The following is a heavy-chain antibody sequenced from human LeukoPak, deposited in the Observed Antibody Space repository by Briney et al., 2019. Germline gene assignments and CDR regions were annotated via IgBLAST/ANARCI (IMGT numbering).Heavy chain of an antibody. V-gene: IGHV3-7*01. CDR1: GFTFSSYW. CDR3: GGDRGFWGGYYCAY. D-gene: IGHD3-3*01. CDR2: IKQDGSEK. Sequence: GGSLRLSCAASGFTFSSYWMSWVRQAPGKGLEWVANIKQDGSEKYYVDSVKGRFTISRDNAKNSLYLQMNSLRAEDTAVYYCGGDRGFWGGYYCAYWGKGTLVTVSS. J-gene: IGHJ4*02.